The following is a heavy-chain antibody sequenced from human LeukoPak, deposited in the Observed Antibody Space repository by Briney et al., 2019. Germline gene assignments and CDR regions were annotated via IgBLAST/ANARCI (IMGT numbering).Heavy chain of an antibody. J-gene: IGHJ5*02. V-gene: IGHV4-34*01. CDR1: GGSISSYY. Sequence: SETLSLTCTVSGGSISSYYWSWIRQPPGKGLEWIGEINHSGSTNYNPSLKSRVTISVDTSKNQFSLKLSSVTAADTAVYYCARGGYSSGWYSVQRNWFDPWGQGTLVTVSS. D-gene: IGHD6-19*01. CDR2: INHSGST. CDR3: ARGGYSSGWYSVQRNWFDP.